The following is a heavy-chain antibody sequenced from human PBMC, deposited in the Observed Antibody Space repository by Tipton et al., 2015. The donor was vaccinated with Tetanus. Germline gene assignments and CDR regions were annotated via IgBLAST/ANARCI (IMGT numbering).Heavy chain of an antibody. CDR1: GDSMSPYY. D-gene: IGHD6-19*01. J-gene: IGHJ4*02. CDR3: ARGPSYSGAWYHY. CDR2: IYYKGST. V-gene: IGHV4-59*01. Sequence: LRLSCTISGDSMSPYYWGWLRQPPGKGLEWIGYIYYKGSTNYNPSLRSRVAISIDTSSNQFSLKLTSVTPADTAIYYCARGPSYSGAWYHYWGQGAMVTVSP.